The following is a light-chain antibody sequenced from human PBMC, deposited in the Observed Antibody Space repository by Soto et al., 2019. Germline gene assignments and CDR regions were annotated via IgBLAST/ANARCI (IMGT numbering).Light chain of an antibody. V-gene: IGKV3-15*01. Sequence: EIVMTQSPATLSVSPGERATLSCRASQSVSSNLAWHQKKPGQAPRLLIYGASTRATGIPARFSGSGSGTEFTLTISSLQSEDFAVYYCQQYNNWPPTFGQGTKVEIK. J-gene: IGKJ1*01. CDR2: GAS. CDR1: QSVSSN. CDR3: QQYNNWPPT.